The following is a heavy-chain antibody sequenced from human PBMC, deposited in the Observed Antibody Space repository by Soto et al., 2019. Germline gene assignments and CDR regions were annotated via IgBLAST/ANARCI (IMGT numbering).Heavy chain of an antibody. J-gene: IGHJ6*02. V-gene: IGHV3-74*01. Sequence: PGGSLRLSCAASGFTFNSYWMHWVRQAPGKGLVWVSRINSDESITDYADSVKGRFTISRDNSKNTLYLQMNSLRAEDTAVYYCAKTGQQQEEGMDVWGQGTTVTVSS. CDR1: GFTFNSYW. CDR3: AKTGQQQEEGMDV. CDR2: INSDESIT. D-gene: IGHD6-13*01.